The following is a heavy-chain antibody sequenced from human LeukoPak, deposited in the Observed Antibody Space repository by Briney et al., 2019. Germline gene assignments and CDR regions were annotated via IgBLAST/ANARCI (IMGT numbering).Heavy chain of an antibody. D-gene: IGHD3-3*01. CDR2: IWYDGSNK. J-gene: IGHJ5*02. CDR3: AREGVRFLFDP. Sequence: GGSLRLSCAASGFNFSSYGMHWVRQAPGKGLEWVAFIWYDGSNKYYGDSAKGRFTISRDNSKNTLYLQMNSLRAEDTAVYYCAREGVRFLFDPWGQGTLATVSS. CDR1: GFNFSSYG. V-gene: IGHV3-33*08.